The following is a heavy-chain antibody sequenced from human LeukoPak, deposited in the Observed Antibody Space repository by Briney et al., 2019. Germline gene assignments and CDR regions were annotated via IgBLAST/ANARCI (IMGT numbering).Heavy chain of an antibody. V-gene: IGHV4-38-2*02. D-gene: IGHD4-17*01. CDR3: ARVGDYGDYVNWFDP. Sequence: PSETLSLTCTVSGYSISSGYYWGWIRQPPGKGLEWMGSGYHIGSTYFNPSLRSRVTILIDIFKNQFSLKMSSVTAADTAIYYCARVGDYGDYVNWFDPWGPGTLVTVSS. CDR1: GYSISSGYY. J-gene: IGHJ5*02. CDR2: GYHIGST.